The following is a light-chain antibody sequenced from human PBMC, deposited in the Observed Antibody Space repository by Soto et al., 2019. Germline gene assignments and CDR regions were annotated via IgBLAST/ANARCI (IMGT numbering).Light chain of an antibody. CDR1: QSVSSSY. Sequence: EFVLTQSPGTLSLSPGERATLSCRASQSVSSSYLAWYQQKPGQAPRLLIYGASTRATGIPDRFSGSGSGTDFTLNISRLEPEDFAVYYCQQYGSSPLTFGGGTKVDI. CDR3: QQYGSSPLT. CDR2: GAS. V-gene: IGKV3-20*01. J-gene: IGKJ4*01.